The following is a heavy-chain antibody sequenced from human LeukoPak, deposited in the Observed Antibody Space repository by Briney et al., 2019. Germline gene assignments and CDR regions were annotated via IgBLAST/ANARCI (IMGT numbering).Heavy chain of an antibody. CDR2: ISWNSGTI. Sequence: GGSLRLSCAGSGFIFNNYAMHWVRQPPGKGLEWVSGISWNSGTIDYADSVRGRFTISRDNAKNSLYLQMDSPRVEDTAFYYCAKDNRRHYTSGPNPDSLHWGQGALVTVSS. D-gene: IGHD6-19*01. V-gene: IGHV3-9*01. J-gene: IGHJ4*02. CDR3: AKDNRRHYTSGPNPDSLH. CDR1: GFIFNNYA.